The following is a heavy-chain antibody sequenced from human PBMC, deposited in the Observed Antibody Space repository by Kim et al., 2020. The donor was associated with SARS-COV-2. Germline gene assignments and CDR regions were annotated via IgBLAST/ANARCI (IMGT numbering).Heavy chain of an antibody. V-gene: IGHV4-39*01. D-gene: IGHD2-21*02. Sequence: SETLSLTCTVSGGSISSSSYYWGWIRQPPGKGLEWIGSIYYSGSTYYNPSLRSRVTISVDTSKNQFSLKLSSVTAADTAVYYCARDCGGDCYPPWGQGTL. CDR1: GGSISSSSYY. CDR3: ARDCGGDCYPP. CDR2: IYYSGST. J-gene: IGHJ5*02.